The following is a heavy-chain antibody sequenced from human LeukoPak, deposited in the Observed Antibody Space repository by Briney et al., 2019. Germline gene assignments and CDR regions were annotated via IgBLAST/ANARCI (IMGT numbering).Heavy chain of an antibody. CDR2: ISGSGGST. J-gene: IGHJ4*02. CDR1: GFTFSSYA. Sequence: GGSLRLSCAASGFTFSSYAMSWVRQAPGKGLEWVSAISGSGGSTYYADSVKGRFTISRDNSKNTLYLQMNSLRAEDTAVYYCANLIGGYTRWTYFDYWGQGTLVTVSS. CDR3: ANLIGGYTRWTYFDY. D-gene: IGHD5-12*01. V-gene: IGHV3-23*01.